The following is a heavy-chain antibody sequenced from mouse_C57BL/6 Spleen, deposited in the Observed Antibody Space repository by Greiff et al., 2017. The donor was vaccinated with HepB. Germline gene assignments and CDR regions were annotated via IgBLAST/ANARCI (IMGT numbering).Heavy chain of an antibody. CDR3: ARQKEASFVY. J-gene: IGHJ2*01. Sequence: VQLQQSGAELAKPGASVKLSCKASGYTFTSYWMHWVKQRPGQGLEWIGYINPSSGYTKYNQKFKDKATLTADKSSNTAYMQLSSLTYEDCAVYYCARQKEASFVYGGQGTTLRVST. CDR1: GYTFTSYW. D-gene: IGHD3-2*02. CDR2: INPSSGYT. V-gene: IGHV1-7*01.